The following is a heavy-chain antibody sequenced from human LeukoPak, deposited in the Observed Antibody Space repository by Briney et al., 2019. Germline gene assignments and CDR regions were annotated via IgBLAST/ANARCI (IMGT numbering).Heavy chain of an antibody. D-gene: IGHD4-23*01. V-gene: IGHV1-46*01. CDR3: ARGWLAETTVVTPYNY. Sequence: ASVKVSCKASGYTFTSYGISWVRQAPGQGLEWMGIINPSGGSTSYAQKFQGRVTMTRDTSTSTVYMELSSLRSEDTAVYYCARGWLAETTVVTPYNYWGQGTLVTVSS. CDR2: INPSGGST. J-gene: IGHJ4*02. CDR1: GYTFTSYG.